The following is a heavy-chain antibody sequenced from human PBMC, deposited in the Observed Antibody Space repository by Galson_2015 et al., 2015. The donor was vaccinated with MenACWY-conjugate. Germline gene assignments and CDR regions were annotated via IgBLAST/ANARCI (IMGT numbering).Heavy chain of an antibody. CDR1: SGYY. J-gene: IGHJ4*02. D-gene: IGHD1-26*01. Sequence: SGYYWSWIRQPPGTGLEWIGGINHSGSTNYNPSLKSRVTISVDTSKNQFSLKLSSVTAADTAVYYCARRNSGSYPASYFDYWGQGTLVTVSS. CDR2: INHSGST. CDR3: ARRNSGSYPASYFDY. V-gene: IGHV4-34*01.